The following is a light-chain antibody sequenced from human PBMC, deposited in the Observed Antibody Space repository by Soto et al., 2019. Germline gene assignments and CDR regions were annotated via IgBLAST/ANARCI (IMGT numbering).Light chain of an antibody. CDR1: QSISSNY. V-gene: IGKV3-20*01. J-gene: IGKJ2*01. CDR3: QQYGTSRDYT. CDR2: GAS. Sequence: EIVLTQSPGTLSLSPGERATLSCRASQSISSNYLAWYQQKPGQAPRVLIYGASTRATGIPDRFTGSGSGTDFTLTISSLEPEDFAVYYCQQYGTSRDYTFGQGNKLEI.